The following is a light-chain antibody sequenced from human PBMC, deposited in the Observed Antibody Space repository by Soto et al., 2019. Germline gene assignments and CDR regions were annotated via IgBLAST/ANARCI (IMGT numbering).Light chain of an antibody. CDR2: DAS. CDR1: QSVNSY. Sequence: EVVLTQSPATLSLSPGERATLSCRASQSVNSYLAWYQQKPGQAPRLLIYDASKRATGIPARFSGSGSGTDFTLTINSLEPEDFVVYYCQQRDNWPRTFGQGTKVDIK. CDR3: QQRDNWPRT. V-gene: IGKV3-11*01. J-gene: IGKJ1*01.